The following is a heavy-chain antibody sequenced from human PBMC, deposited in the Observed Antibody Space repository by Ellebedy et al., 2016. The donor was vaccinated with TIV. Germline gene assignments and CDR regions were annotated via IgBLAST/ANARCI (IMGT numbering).Heavy chain of an antibody. CDR1: GGTFSTNG. V-gene: IGHV1-69*13. CDR3: AREGISGIFES. D-gene: IGHD3-10*01. CDR2: IVPIFAKS. Sequence: AASVKVSCKASGGTFSTNGISWLRQAHGQGLDWMGAIVPIFAKSNYAQRFQGRVSITADESTNTVYMEMSSLTAQDTAVYFCAREGISGIFESWGQGSLVIVSS. J-gene: IGHJ4*02.